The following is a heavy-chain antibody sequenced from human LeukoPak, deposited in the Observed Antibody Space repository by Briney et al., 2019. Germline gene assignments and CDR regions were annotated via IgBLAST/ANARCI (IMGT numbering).Heavy chain of an antibody. CDR2: ISTTGSTI. CDR1: GFTFSSYS. V-gene: IGHV3-48*01. J-gene: IGHJ5*02. Sequence: GGSLRLSCAASGFTFSSYSMNWVRQAPGRGLEWVSYISTTGSTIYYADSVKGRFTISKDNAKNSLYLQMDSLRAEDTAVYYCATGPPLFDPWGQGTLFTVSS. D-gene: IGHD3-16*02. CDR3: ATGPPLFDP.